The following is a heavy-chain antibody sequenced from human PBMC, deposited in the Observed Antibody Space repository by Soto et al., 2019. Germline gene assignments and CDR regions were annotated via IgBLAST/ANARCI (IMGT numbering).Heavy chain of an antibody. CDR1: GFTFSSYS. CDR3: ARADYDSLSEDY. CDR2: ISSSSSYI. J-gene: IGHJ4*02. D-gene: IGHD3-22*01. Sequence: EVQLVESGGGLVKPGGSLRLSCAASGFTFSSYSMNWVRQAPGKGLEWVSSISSSSSYIYYADSVKGRFTISRDNAKNSLYLQMNSLRAEDTAVYYCARADYDSLSEDYWGQGTLVTVSS. V-gene: IGHV3-21*01.